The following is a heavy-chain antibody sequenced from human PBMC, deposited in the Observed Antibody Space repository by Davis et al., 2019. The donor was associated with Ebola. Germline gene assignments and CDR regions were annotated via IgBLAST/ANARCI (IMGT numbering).Heavy chain of an antibody. CDR3: ATRGMDV. CDR2: IRSKANSYAT. CDR1: GFTFSGSA. V-gene: IGHV3-73*01. Sequence: GESLNTSCAASGFTFSGSAMHWVRQASGTGLEWVGRIRSKANSYATAYAASVKGRFTISRDDSKNTAYLQMNSLKTEDTAVYYCATRGMDVWGQGTTVTVSS. J-gene: IGHJ6*02.